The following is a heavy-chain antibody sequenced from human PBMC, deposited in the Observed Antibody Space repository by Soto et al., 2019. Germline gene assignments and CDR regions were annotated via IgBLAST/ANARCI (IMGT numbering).Heavy chain of an antibody. D-gene: IGHD6-19*01. Sequence: SGPTLVNPTQTLTLTCVFSGVSLRTSGVGVGWIRQPPGKALEWLGFIYWNDDKRYSPSLKSRLTITKDTSKNQVVLTMTNMDPADTATYYCAKSGSSGWYGWFDPWGQGTLVTVSS. J-gene: IGHJ5*02. CDR1: GVSLRTSGVG. V-gene: IGHV2-5*01. CDR3: AKSGSSGWYGWFDP. CDR2: IYWNDDK.